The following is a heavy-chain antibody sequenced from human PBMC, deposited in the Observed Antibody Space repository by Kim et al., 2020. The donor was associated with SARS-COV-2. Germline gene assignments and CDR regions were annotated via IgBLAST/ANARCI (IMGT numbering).Heavy chain of an antibody. CDR3: AKGANDYDSSGPRYYFDY. D-gene: IGHD3-22*01. Sequence: KGRFTSSRDNAKNSLYLQMNSLRAEDTALYYCAKGANDYDSSGPRYYFDYWGQGTLVTVSS. V-gene: IGHV3-9*01. J-gene: IGHJ4*02.